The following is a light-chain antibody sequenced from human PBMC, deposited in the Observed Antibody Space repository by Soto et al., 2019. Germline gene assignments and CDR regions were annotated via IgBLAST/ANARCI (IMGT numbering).Light chain of an antibody. CDR3: QKYNSAPWT. V-gene: IGKV1-27*01. Sequence: DIQMTQSPSSLSASVGDRVTITCRASQGIRNYLAWYQQKPGKVPKLLIYTASALQSGVPSRFSGSGSGTEFTLTISSLQPEDGAAYYCQKYNSAPWTFGPGTKVESK. CDR2: TAS. CDR1: QGIRNY. J-gene: IGKJ1*01.